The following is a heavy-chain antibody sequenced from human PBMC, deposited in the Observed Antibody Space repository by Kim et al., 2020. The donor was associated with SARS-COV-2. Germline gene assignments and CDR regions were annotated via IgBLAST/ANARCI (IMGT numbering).Heavy chain of an antibody. V-gene: IGHV4-34*01. CDR3: ARGRGAVVGVAYYGMDV. D-gene: IGHD6-19*01. J-gene: IGHJ6*01. Sequence: SETLSLTCAVYGGSFSGYYWSWIRQPPGKGLEWIGEINHSGSTNYNPSLKSRVTISVDTSKNQFSLKLSSVTAADTAVYYCARGRGAVVGVAYYGMDVWG. CDR2: INHSGST. CDR1: GGSFSGYY.